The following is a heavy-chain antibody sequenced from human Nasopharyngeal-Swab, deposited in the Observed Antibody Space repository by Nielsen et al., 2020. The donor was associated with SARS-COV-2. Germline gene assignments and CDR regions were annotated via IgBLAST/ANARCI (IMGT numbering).Heavy chain of an antibody. V-gene: IGHV3-11*04. CDR2: ISSSGSTI. Sequence: RQAPGKGLEWVSYISSSGSTIYYADSVKGRFTISRDNAKNSLYLQMNSLRAEDTAVYYCVRGRVYYYDSSGYPPPFDYWGQGTLVTVSS. J-gene: IGHJ4*02. D-gene: IGHD3-22*01. CDR3: VRGRVYYYDSSGYPPPFDY.